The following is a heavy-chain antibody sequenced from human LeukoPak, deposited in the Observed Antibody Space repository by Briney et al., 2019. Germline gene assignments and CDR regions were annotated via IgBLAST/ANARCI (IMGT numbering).Heavy chain of an antibody. Sequence: KSGGSLRLSCATSGFTFNNYNMNWVRQAPGRALEWVSSITSSGTYIFYADSVKGRFTISRDNAKNSLYLQMNSLGPEDTAVYYCARDPYSGNYGNYYYYYMDVWGEGTTVTISS. D-gene: IGHD1-26*01. CDR2: ITSSGTYI. J-gene: IGHJ6*03. CDR3: ARDPYSGNYGNYYYYYMDV. V-gene: IGHV3-21*01. CDR1: GFTFNNYN.